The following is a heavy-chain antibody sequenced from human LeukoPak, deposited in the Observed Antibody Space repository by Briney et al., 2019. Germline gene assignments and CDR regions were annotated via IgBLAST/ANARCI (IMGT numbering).Heavy chain of an antibody. CDR2: IWHDGSAK. V-gene: IGHV3-33*06. J-gene: IGHJ4*02. Sequence: GGSLRLSCAASGFTFSIYGMHWVRQAPGKVLEWVAVIWHDGSAKFYVDSVRGRFSISRDDSKNTLYLQMNSLRAEDTALYYCAKDNRGGWSGYFDYWGRGTLVTVSS. D-gene: IGHD6-19*01. CDR1: GFTFSIYG. CDR3: AKDNRGGWSGYFDY.